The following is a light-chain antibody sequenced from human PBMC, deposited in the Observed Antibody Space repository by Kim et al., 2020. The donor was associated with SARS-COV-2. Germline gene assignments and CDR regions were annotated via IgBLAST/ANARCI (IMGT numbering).Light chain of an antibody. CDR2: GAS. CDR1: QTVSSNY. V-gene: IGKV3-20*01. J-gene: IGKJ3*01. CDR3: QQYGRSPFT. Sequence: SPGETATLSCRASQTVSSNYLAWYQQTPGRAPRLLIYGASNRATGIPDRFSGSGSGTDFTLSIRGLEPEDFAMYYCQQYGRSPFTFGPGTKVDFK.